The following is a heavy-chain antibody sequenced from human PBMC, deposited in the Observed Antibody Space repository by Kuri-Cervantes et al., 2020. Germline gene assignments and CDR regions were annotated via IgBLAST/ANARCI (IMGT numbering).Heavy chain of an antibody. CDR1: GGSISSGGYS. Sequence: SETLSLTCAVPGGSISSGGYSWSWIRQPPGKGLEWIGYIYHSGSTYYNPSLKSRVTISVDTSKNQFSLKLSSVTAADTAVYYCARRHLSTGAFDIWGQGTMVTVSS. V-gene: IGHV4-30-2*01. J-gene: IGHJ3*02. CDR3: ARRHLSTGAFDI. D-gene: IGHD5/OR15-5a*01. CDR2: IYHSGST.